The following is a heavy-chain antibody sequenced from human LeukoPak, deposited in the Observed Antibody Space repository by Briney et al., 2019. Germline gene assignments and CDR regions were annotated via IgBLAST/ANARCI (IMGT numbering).Heavy chain of an antibody. V-gene: IGHV1-69-2*01. CDR2: VDPEDGET. CDR3: ATDTIRPIAVAGTGD. J-gene: IGHJ4*02. CDR1: GYTFTDYY. D-gene: IGHD6-19*01. Sequence: ASVKVSCKVPGYTFTDYYMHWVQQAPGKGLEWMGLVDPEDGETIYAEKFQGRVTITADTSTDTAYMELSSLRSEDTAVYYCATDTIRPIAVAGTGDWGQGTLVTVSS.